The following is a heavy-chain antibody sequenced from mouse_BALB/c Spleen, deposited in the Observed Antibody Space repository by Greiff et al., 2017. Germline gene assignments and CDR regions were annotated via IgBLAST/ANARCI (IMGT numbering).Heavy chain of an antibody. Sequence: VQLQQSGAELMKPGASVKISCKATGYTFSSYWIEWVKQRPGHGLEWIGEILPGSGSTNYNEKFKGKATFTADTSSNTAYMQLSSLTSEDSAVYYCARARLRPYYFDYWGQGTTLTVSS. CDR1: GYTFSSYW. CDR2: ILPGSGST. J-gene: IGHJ2*01. D-gene: IGHD1-2*01. CDR3: ARARLRPYYFDY. V-gene: IGHV1-9*01.